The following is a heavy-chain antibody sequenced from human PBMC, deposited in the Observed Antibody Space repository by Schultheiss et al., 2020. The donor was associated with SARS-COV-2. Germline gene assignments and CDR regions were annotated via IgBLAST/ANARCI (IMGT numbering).Heavy chain of an antibody. CDR1: GFTFSSYA. CDR3: ARVTASGYSSSWPDY. J-gene: IGHJ4*02. CDR2: ISYDGSNK. D-gene: IGHD6-13*01. Sequence: GESLKISCAASGFTFSSYAMHWVRQAPGKGLEWVAVISYDGSNKYYADSVKGRFTISRDNSKNTLYLQMNSLRAEDTAVYYCARVTASGYSSSWPDYWGQGTLVTVSS. V-gene: IGHV3-30-3*01.